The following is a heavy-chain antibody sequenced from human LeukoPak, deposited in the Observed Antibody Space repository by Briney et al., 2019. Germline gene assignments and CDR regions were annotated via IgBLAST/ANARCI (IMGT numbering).Heavy chain of an antibody. CDR2: ISWNSGSI. V-gene: IGHV3-9*01. Sequence: GGSLRLSCAASGFTFDDYAMHWVRQAPGKGLEWVSGISWNSGSIGYADSVKGRFTISRDNAKNSLYLQMNSLRAEDTALYYCAQTRGDDKSFDYWGQGTLVTVSS. CDR3: AQTRGDDKSFDY. D-gene: IGHD3-10*01. J-gene: IGHJ4*02. CDR1: GFTFDDYA.